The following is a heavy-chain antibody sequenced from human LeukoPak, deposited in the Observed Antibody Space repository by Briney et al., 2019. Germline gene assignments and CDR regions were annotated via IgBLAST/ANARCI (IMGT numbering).Heavy chain of an antibody. Sequence: GGSLRLSCAASGFTFSSYSMNWVRQAPGKGLEWVSYISSSSSTIYYADSVRGRFTISRDNARNSLYLQMNSLRDEDTAVYYCATDFTASYRLDYWGQGTLVTVSS. V-gene: IGHV3-48*02. CDR3: ATDFTASYRLDY. CDR1: GFTFSSYS. J-gene: IGHJ4*02. D-gene: IGHD3-16*02. CDR2: ISSSSSTI.